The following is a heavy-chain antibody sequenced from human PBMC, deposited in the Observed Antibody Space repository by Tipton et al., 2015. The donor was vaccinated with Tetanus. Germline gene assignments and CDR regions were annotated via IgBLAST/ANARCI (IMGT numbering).Heavy chain of an antibody. D-gene: IGHD2-2*01. J-gene: IGHJ4*02. CDR2: IYHSGST. CDR3: ARKGYCSSTSCLSYDY. V-gene: IGHV4-38-2*01. Sequence: TLSLTCAVSGYSISSGYYWGWIRQPPGKGLEWIGSIYHSGSTYYNPSLKSRVTISVDTSKNQFSLKLSSVTAADTAVYYCARKGYCSSTSCLSYDYWGQGTLVTVSS. CDR1: GYSISSGYY.